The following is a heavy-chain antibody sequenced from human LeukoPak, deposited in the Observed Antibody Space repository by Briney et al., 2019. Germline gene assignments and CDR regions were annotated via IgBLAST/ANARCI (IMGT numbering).Heavy chain of an antibody. V-gene: IGHV3-48*01. CDR2: ISSISSTI. J-gene: IGHJ4*02. Sequence: GGSLRLSXAASGFTFSSYSMNWVCQAPGKGLEWVSYISSISSTIHYADSVKGRFTVSRDNAKNSLSLQMNSLRAEDTAVYYCARVAGLVDYWGQGTLVTVST. CDR1: GFTFSSYS. D-gene: IGHD3-9*01. CDR3: ARVAGLVDY.